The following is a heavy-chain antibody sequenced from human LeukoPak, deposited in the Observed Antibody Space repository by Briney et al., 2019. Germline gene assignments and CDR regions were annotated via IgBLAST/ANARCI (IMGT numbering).Heavy chain of an antibody. D-gene: IGHD5-12*01. V-gene: IGHV3-21*01. Sequence: PGGSLRLSCTASRLSFSTYYMTWVRQAPGKGLECVSPIITGIGLKFYTASVKGRFIISRDNGKDSLYLQMNSLRGEDTAVYYCARAGLYSGSGLDYWGEGSLVTVSS. CDR3: ARAGLYSGSGLDY. J-gene: IGHJ4*02. CDR1: RLSFSTYY. CDR2: IITGIGLK.